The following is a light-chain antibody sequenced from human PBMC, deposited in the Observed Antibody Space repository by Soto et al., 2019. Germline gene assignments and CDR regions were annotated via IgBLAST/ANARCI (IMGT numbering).Light chain of an antibody. CDR2: GAS. Sequence: EVVMTQSPATLSVSPGERATLSCRASQSVSNYLAWYQQKPGQAPRLLISGASTRATGIPARFSGSGSGTDFTLTISRLEPEDFAVYYCQQYGSSLTWTFGQGTKV. J-gene: IGKJ1*01. CDR3: QQYGSSLTWT. CDR1: QSVSNY. V-gene: IGKV3-20*01.